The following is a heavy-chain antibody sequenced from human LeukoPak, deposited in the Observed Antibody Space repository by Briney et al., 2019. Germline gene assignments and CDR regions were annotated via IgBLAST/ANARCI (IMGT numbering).Heavy chain of an antibody. CDR2: INPNSGGT. D-gene: IGHD6-13*01. V-gene: IGHV1-2*02. CDR1: GYTFMGYY. Sequence: GASVKVSCKASGYTFMGYYMHWVRQAPEQGLEWMGWINPNSGGTNYAQTFQGRVTMTRDTSISTAYMELSRLRSDDTAVYYCARVDRLSIAAAVIDYWGQGTLVTVSS. J-gene: IGHJ4*02. CDR3: ARVDRLSIAAAVIDY.